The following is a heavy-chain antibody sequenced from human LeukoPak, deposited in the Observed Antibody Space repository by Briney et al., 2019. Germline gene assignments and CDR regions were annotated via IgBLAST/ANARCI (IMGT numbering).Heavy chain of an antibody. D-gene: IGHD3-10*01. V-gene: IGHV1-8*01. J-gene: IGHJ4*02. CDR1: GYTFTSYD. CDR3: ARERYYYGSGEAISDY. CDR2: MNPNSGNT. Sequence: ASVKVSCKASGYTFTSYDINWVRQATGQGLEWMGWMNPNSGNTGYAQKFQGRVTMTRNTSISTAYMELSSLRSDDTAVYYCARERYYYGSGEAISDYWGQGTLVIVSS.